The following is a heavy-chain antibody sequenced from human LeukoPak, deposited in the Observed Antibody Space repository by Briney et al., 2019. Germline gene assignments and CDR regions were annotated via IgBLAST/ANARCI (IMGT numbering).Heavy chain of an antibody. Sequence: GGSLRLSCVASEFTFTNYALNWVRQAPGQGLEGVSAISGPGVSTYYTDSVKGRFTISRDNAKNTLYLQMNSLRAEDTAVYYCARVGTGRYDFDQWGQGTLVTVSS. J-gene: IGHJ4*02. V-gene: IGHV3-23*01. D-gene: IGHD1-26*01. CDR2: ISGPGVST. CDR1: EFTFTNYA. CDR3: ARVGTGRYDFDQ.